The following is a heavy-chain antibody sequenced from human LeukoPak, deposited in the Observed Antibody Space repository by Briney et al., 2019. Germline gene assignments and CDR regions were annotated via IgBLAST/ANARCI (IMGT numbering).Heavy chain of an antibody. CDR2: IKSKTDGGTT. D-gene: IGHD1-1*01. CDR3: STDRPDWNPRD. Sequence: GGSLRLSCAASGFTFSNAWMSWVRQAPGKGLEWVGRIKSKTDGGTTDYAAPVKGRFTISRDDSKNTLFLQMNSLKTEDTAVYYCSTDRPDWNPRDWGQGTLVTVSS. CDR1: GFTFSNAW. J-gene: IGHJ4*02. V-gene: IGHV3-15*01.